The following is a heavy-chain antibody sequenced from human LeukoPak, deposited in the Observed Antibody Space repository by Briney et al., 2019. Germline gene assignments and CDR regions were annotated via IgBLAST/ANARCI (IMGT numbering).Heavy chain of an antibody. D-gene: IGHD3-10*01. CDR3: ARERREFFDY. Sequence: RASVKVSCEASGYTFTDYYVHWVRHDPGQGLEWMGWINPNSGGTKYAQNFQGRVTMARDTSISTAYMELSRLRSDDTAVYYCARERREFFDYWGQGTLVTVSS. J-gene: IGHJ4*02. CDR1: GYTFTDYY. V-gene: IGHV1-2*02. CDR2: INPNSGGT.